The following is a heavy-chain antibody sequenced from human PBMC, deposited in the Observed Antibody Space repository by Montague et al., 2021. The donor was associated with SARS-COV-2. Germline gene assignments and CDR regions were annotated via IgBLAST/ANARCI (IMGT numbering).Heavy chain of an antibody. CDR3: ARVRITMIVVVDAFDI. Sequence: TLSLTCTVSGGSISSGGYYWSWIRQHPGKGLEWIGYIYYSGXTXYXXXXKXRVTISVDTSKNQFSLKLSSMTAADTAVYYCARVRITMIVVVDAFDIWGQGTMVTVSS. J-gene: IGHJ3*02. D-gene: IGHD3-22*01. CDR2: IYYSGXT. V-gene: IGHV4-31*03. CDR1: GGSISSGGYY.